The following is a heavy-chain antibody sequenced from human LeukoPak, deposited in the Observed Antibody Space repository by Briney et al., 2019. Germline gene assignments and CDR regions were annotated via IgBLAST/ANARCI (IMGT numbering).Heavy chain of an antibody. CDR3: ARLNPYSYFDH. CDR2: IYYSGST. V-gene: IGHV4-39*01. J-gene: IGHJ4*02. CDR1: GGSISSSSYY. Sequence: SETLSLTCTVSGGSISSSSYYWGWIRQPPGKGLEWIGSIYYSGSTYYNPSLKSRVTISVDTSKNQFSLKLSSVTAADTAVYYCARLNPYSYFDHWGQGTLVTVSS. D-gene: IGHD5-18*01.